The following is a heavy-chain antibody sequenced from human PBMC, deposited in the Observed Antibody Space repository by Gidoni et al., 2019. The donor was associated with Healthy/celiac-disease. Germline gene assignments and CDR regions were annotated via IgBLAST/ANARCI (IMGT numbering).Heavy chain of an antibody. D-gene: IGHD3-10*01. Sequence: EVQLVESGGGLIQPGGSLRLSCAASGLTVSSNYLSWVRLAPGKGLEWVSVIYSGGSTYYADSVKGRFTISRDNSKNTLYLQMNSLRAEDTAVYYCARDSSGSATEGSFDIWGQGTMVTVSS. CDR1: GLTVSSNY. J-gene: IGHJ3*02. CDR2: IYSGGST. V-gene: IGHV3-53*01. CDR3: ARDSSGSATEGSFDI.